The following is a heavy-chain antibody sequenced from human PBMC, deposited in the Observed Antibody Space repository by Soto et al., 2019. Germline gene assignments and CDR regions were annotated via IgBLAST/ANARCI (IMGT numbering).Heavy chain of an antibody. J-gene: IGHJ4*02. CDR3: ARNGELSSLMNYCDY. D-gene: IGHD2-8*01. V-gene: IGHV5-51*01. CDR2: IYPGDSDT. CDR1: GYSFTSYW. Sequence: GESLKISCKGSGYSFTSYWIAWVRQMPGKGLECMGIIYPGDSDTRYSPSFQGQVTISVDKSINTAYLQWSSLRASDTAIYYCARNGELSSLMNYCDYWDQGALVTVS.